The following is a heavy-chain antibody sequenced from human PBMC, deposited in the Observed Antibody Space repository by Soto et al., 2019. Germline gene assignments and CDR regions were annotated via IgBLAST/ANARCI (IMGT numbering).Heavy chain of an antibody. V-gene: IGHV1-2*02. J-gene: IGHJ4*02. CDR1: GYSFTGYY. D-gene: IGHD5-18*01. CDR3: ATDLWGVETPMIS. Sequence: ASVKVSCKASGYSFTGYYMHGVLQSPGQGLEWMGWINPNSGGTNYAQKFQGRVTMTRDTSISTAYMELSRLRSDDTAVYYCATDLWGVETPMISWGQGTRVTVSS. CDR2: INPNSGGT.